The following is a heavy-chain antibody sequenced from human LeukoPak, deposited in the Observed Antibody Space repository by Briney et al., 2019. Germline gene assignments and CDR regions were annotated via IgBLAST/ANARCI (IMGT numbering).Heavy chain of an antibody. Sequence: GASVKVSCKASGYTFTSYYLHWVRQAPGQGLEWMGGIIAGNGGTDYTSKFQGRVTMTRDTSISTAYMELSGLTPDDTAVYFCARDEGELYLDYWGQGTLVTVSS. CDR3: ARDEGELYLDY. CDR2: IIAGNGGT. V-gene: IGHV1-2*02. J-gene: IGHJ4*02. D-gene: IGHD1-7*01. CDR1: GYTFTSYY.